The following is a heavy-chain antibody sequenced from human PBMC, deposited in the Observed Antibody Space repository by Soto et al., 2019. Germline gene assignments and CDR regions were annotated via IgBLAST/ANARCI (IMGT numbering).Heavy chain of an antibody. D-gene: IGHD2-21*02. V-gene: IGHV3-23*01. CDR3: ASLGVGDWANYCYYYGMDV. CDR1: GFTFSVYA. J-gene: IGHJ6*02. CDR2: VTANGGST. Sequence: GGSLRLSCAATGFTFSVYAMTWVRQAPGKGLGWVSAVTANGGSTYSADSVKGRFTISRDNSKNTLFLQMNSLRAEDTAVYYCASLGVGDWANYCYYYGMDVWGQGTTVTVSS.